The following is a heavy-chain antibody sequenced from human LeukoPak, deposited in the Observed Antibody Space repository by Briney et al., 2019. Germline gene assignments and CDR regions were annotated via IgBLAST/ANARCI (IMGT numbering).Heavy chain of an antibody. CDR1: GYTFTGYY. CDR3: ARDNPALLLWFGELFQRNWFDP. CDR2: INPNSGGT. Sequence: ASVKVSCKASGYTFTGYYMHWVRQAPGQGLEWMGWINPNSGGTNYAQKFQGRVTMTRDTSISTAYMELSRLRSDDTAVYYCARDNPALLLWFGELFQRNWFDPWGQGTLVTVSS. D-gene: IGHD3-10*01. J-gene: IGHJ5*02. V-gene: IGHV1-2*02.